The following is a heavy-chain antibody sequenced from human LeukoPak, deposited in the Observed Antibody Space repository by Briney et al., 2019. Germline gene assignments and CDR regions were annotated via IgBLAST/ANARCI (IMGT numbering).Heavy chain of an antibody. CDR3: ARVYDFWSGYYRGYYYGMDV. V-gene: IGHV1-8*01. CDR1: GYTFTSYD. Sequence: SVKVSCKASGYTFTSYDINWVRQAPGQGLEWMGWMNPNSGNTGYAQKFQGRVTMTRNTSISTAYMELSSLRSEDTAVYYCARVYDFWSGYYRGYYYGMDVWGQGTTVTVSS. D-gene: IGHD3-3*01. CDR2: MNPNSGNT. J-gene: IGHJ6*02.